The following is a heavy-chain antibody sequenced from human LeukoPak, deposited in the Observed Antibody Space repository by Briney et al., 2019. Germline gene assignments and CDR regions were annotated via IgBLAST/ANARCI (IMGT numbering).Heavy chain of an antibody. D-gene: IGHD5-18*01. CDR2: ISGSGDST. J-gene: IGHJ6*02. CDR1: GFTFSSYA. CDR3: AKDLTSIQLWLEGINYYYGMDV. Sequence: GASLRLSCAASGFTFSSYAMSWVRQAPGKGLEWVSAISGSGDSTYYADSVKGRFTISRDNSKNTLYLQMNSLRAEDTAVYYCAKDLTSIQLWLEGINYYYGMDVWGQGTTVTVSS. V-gene: IGHV3-23*01.